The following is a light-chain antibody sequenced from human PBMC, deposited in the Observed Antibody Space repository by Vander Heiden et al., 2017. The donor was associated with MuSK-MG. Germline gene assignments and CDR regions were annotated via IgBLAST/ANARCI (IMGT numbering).Light chain of an antibody. J-gene: IGKJ2*01. CDR2: DAS. V-gene: IGKV3-11*01. CDR1: QSVSSY. CDR3: QQRSNWRYT. Sequence: EIVLTQSPATLSLSPGERATLSCRASQSVSSYLAWYQQKPGQAPRLLIHDASNRATGIPARFSGSGSGTDFTLTIISLEPEDFAVYYCQQRSNWRYTFGQGTKLEIK.